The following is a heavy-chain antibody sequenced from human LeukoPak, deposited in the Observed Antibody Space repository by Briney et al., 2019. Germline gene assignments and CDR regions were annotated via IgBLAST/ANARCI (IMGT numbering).Heavy chain of an antibody. CDR1: GGSISSSSYY. Sequence: SETLSLTCTVSGGSISSSSYYWGWSRQPPGKGLEWIGSIYYSGSTYYNPSLKSRVTISVDTSKNQFSLKLSSVTAADTAVNYCARPLISPDNWFDPWGQGTLVTVSS. CDR3: ARPLISPDNWFDP. CDR2: IYYSGST. D-gene: IGHD2-15*01. V-gene: IGHV4-39*01. J-gene: IGHJ5*02.